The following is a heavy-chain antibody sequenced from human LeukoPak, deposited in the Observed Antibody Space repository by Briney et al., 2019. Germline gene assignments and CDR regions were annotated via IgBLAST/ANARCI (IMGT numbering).Heavy chain of an antibody. D-gene: IGHD5-18*01. J-gene: IGHJ6*03. CDR1: GFTFSSYG. Sequence: PGGSLRLSCAASGFTFSSYGMHWVRQAPGKGLEWVAVISYDGSNKYNADSVKGRCTISRDNSKNTLYLQMDSLRAEDTAVYYCAEGIQVWSSYMDVWGKGTTVTVSS. CDR2: ISYDGSNK. V-gene: IGHV3-30*03. CDR3: AEGIQVWSSYMDV.